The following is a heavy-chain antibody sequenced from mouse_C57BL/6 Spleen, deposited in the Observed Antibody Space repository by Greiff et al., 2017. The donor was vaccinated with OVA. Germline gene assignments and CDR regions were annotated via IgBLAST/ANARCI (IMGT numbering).Heavy chain of an antibody. Sequence: QVQLQQSGAELARPGASVKLSCKASGYTFTSYGISWVKQRTGQGLEWIGEIYPRSGNTYYNEKFKGKATLTADKSSSTAYMELRCLTSEDSAVYFCAKPGDGNYGFDYWGQGTTLTVSS. CDR1: GYTFTSYG. V-gene: IGHV1-81*01. D-gene: IGHD2-1*01. J-gene: IGHJ2*01. CDR2: IYPRSGNT. CDR3: AKPGDGNYGFDY.